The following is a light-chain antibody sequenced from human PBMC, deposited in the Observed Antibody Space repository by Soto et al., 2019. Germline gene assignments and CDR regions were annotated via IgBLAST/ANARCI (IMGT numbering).Light chain of an antibody. CDR3: QHYYTSYTT. CDR1: QSVTSNY. Sequence: EIVLTQSPGTLSLSPGERATLSCGASQSVTSNYLAWYQQNPGQAPRLLIFGASTRATGIPDRFSGSGSGTDFTLTISRLEPEDFAVYYCQHYYTSYTTFGQGTKVEIK. V-gene: IGKV3-20*01. J-gene: IGKJ1*01. CDR2: GAS.